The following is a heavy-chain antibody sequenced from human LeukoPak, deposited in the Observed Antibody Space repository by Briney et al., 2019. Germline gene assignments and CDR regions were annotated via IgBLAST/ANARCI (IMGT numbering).Heavy chain of an antibody. V-gene: IGHV4-59*01. CDR2: IYYSGST. CDR1: GGSISSYY. CDR3: ARGEGSYYYGSAGWFDP. D-gene: IGHD3-10*01. Sequence: SETLSLTCTVSGGSISSYYWSWIRQPPGKGLEWIGYIYYSGSTNYNPSLKSRVTISVDTSKNQFSLKLSSVTAADTAVYYCARGEGSYYYGSAGWFDPWGQGTLVTVSS. J-gene: IGHJ5*02.